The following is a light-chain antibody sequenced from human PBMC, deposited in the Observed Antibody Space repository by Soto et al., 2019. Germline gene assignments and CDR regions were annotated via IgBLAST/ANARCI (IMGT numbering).Light chain of an antibody. CDR3: QQYNSYPWT. J-gene: IGKJ1*01. Sequence: DIQMTQSPSTLSASVGDRVTITCRASQSISGWLAWYQQKPGKAPKLLIYDVSSLESGVPSRFSGSGSGTEFTFAISSLQPDDFATYYCQQYNSYPWTFGQGTKVEIK. CDR1: QSISGW. CDR2: DVS. V-gene: IGKV1-5*01.